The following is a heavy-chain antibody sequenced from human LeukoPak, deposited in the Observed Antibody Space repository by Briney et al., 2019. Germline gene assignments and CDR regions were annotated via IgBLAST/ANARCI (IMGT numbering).Heavy chain of an antibody. Sequence: LGGSLRLSCAASGFTFSSYAMSWVRQAPGKGLEWVSGISGSGGSTYYADSVKGRFTISRDNSKNTLYLQMNSLRAEDTAVYYCAKEGYCGGDCYREFDYWGQGTLVTVSS. J-gene: IGHJ4*02. V-gene: IGHV3-23*01. CDR1: GFTFSSYA. D-gene: IGHD2-21*02. CDR3: AKEGYCGGDCYREFDY. CDR2: ISGSGGST.